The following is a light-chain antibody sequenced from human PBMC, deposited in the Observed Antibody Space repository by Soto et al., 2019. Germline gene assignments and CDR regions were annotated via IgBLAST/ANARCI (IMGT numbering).Light chain of an antibody. V-gene: IGKV1-5*01. CDR3: QQYNSYSGT. CDR1: QSISSW. CDR2: DAS. Sequence: DIQMTQSPSTLSASVGDRVTITCRASQSISSWLAWYQQKPGKAPKLLIYDASSLESGVPSRFSGSGSGTEFTLTISSLQPDDFETYYCQQYNSYSGTFGQGTKVDSK. J-gene: IGKJ1*01.